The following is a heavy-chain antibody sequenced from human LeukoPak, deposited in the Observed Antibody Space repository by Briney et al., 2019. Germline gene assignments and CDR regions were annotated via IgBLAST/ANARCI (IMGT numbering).Heavy chain of an antibody. CDR1: GGSISSYY. Sequence: SETLSLTCTVSGGSISSYYWSWIRQPPGKGLEWIGYIYYSGSTNYNPSLKSRVTISVDTSKNQFSLKLSSVTAADTAVYYCARQVSGWYQYYYYYMDVWGKGTTVTISS. CDR3: ARQVSGWYQYYYYYMDV. CDR2: IYYSGST. J-gene: IGHJ6*03. D-gene: IGHD6-19*01. V-gene: IGHV4-59*08.